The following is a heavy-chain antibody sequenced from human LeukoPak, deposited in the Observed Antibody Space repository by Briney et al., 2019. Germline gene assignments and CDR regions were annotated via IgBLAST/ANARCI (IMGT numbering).Heavy chain of an antibody. CDR1: GFTFSSYA. Sequence: GGSLRLSCAASGFTFSSYAMSWVRQAPGKGLEWVSAISGSGGSTYYADSVKGRFTISRDNSKNTLYLQMNSLRAEGTAVYYCAKALSSGWYDGDDYFDYWGQGTLVTVSS. V-gene: IGHV3-23*01. CDR3: AKALSSGWYDGDDYFDY. J-gene: IGHJ4*02. D-gene: IGHD6-19*01. CDR2: ISGSGGST.